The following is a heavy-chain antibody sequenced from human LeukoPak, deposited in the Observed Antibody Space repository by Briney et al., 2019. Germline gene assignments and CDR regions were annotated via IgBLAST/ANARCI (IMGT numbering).Heavy chain of an antibody. CDR1: GFTFCDYA. V-gene: IGHV3-49*04. J-gene: IGHJ4*02. CDR3: TNRYCTNGVCFDY. Sequence: GGSLRLSCAASGFTFCDYAMSWVRQAPGKGLEWVGFIRSKAYGGTTEYAASVKGRFTISRDDSKSIAYLQMNSLKTEDTAVYYCTNRYCTNGVCFDYWGQGTLVTVSS. D-gene: IGHD2-8*01. CDR2: IRSKAYGGTT.